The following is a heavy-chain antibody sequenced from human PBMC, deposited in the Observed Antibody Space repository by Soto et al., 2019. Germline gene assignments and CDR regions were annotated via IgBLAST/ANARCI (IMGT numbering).Heavy chain of an antibody. Sequence: QVTLKESGPVLVKPTETLTLTCTVSGFSLRNTRMGASWIRQSPGKALEWLAHIFSNDAKSYSPSLKSRLAISRDTSKSQVVLTMTNVAPVDTATYYCARSLYVDYVHWYFDLWGRGTLVTVSS. CDR3: ARSLYVDYVHWYFDL. D-gene: IGHD4-17*01. J-gene: IGHJ2*01. V-gene: IGHV2-26*01. CDR1: GFSLRNTRMG. CDR2: IFSNDAK.